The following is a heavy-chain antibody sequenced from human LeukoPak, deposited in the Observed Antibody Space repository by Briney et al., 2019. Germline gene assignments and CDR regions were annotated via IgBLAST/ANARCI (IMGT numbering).Heavy chain of an antibody. D-gene: IGHD6-13*01. CDR3: AQRLVAMNWFDP. CDR2: INPNSGGT. J-gene: IGHJ5*02. Sequence: ASVKVSCKASGYTFTGYYMHWVRRAPGQGLEWMGWINPNSGGTNYAQKFQGRVTMTRDTSISTAYMELSRPRSDDTAVYYCAQRLVAMNWFDPWGQGTLVTVSS. V-gene: IGHV1-2*02. CDR1: GYTFTGYY.